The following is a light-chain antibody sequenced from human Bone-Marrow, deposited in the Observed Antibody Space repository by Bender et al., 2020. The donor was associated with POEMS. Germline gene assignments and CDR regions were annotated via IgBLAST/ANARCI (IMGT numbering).Light chain of an antibody. CDR2: INN. V-gene: IGLV1-44*01. J-gene: IGLJ3*02. CDR3: AAWEDSLNGWV. Sequence: QSVLTQPPSASGTPGQRVTISCSGSSSNIGTNPVNWYQQLPGTAPKLLIYINNQRPSEVPDRFSGSKSGTSASLAISGLQSGDEADYYCAAWEDSLNGWVFGGGTKLTVL. CDR1: SSNIGTNP.